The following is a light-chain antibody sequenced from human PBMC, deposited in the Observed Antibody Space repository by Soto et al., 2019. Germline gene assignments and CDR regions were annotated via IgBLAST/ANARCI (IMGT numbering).Light chain of an antibody. V-gene: IGKV3-20*01. J-gene: IGKJ1*01. CDR2: GAS. CDR3: QQYGSSPT. CDR1: QSVSSSY. Sequence: EIVLTQSPGTLSLSPGERATLSCRASQSVSSSYLAWYQQKPGQAPRLLIYGASSRATGIPGRFSGSVSGTDFTLTISRLEPEDFAVYYCQQYGSSPTFGQGTKGEIK.